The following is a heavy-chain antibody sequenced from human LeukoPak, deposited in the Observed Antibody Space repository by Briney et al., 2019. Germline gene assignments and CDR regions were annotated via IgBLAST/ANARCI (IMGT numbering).Heavy chain of an antibody. V-gene: IGHV5-51*01. Sequence: GESLKISCKGSGYRFTSYWIGWVRQMPGKGLEWMGIIYPGDSDTRYSPSFQGQVTISADKSISTAYLQWSSLKASDTAMYYCARVMWDIVVVPAASPDPAGYGMDVWGQGTTVTVSS. CDR3: ARVMWDIVVVPAASPDPAGYGMDV. CDR2: IYPGDSDT. CDR1: GYRFTSYW. J-gene: IGHJ6*02. D-gene: IGHD2-2*01.